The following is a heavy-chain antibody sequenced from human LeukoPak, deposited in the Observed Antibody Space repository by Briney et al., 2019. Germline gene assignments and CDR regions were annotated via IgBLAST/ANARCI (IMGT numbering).Heavy chain of an antibody. D-gene: IGHD4-11*01. CDR2: IYYSGST. CDR3: ARERRDSNWALPRYFDL. CDR1: GGSISSYY. J-gene: IGHJ2*01. Sequence: SEALSLTCNVSGGSISSYYWSWMRQPPGKGLEGIGYIYYSGSTNDNPSLKRRVTISVDTSKNQFSLKLSSVTAADTAVYYCARERRDSNWALPRYFDLWGRGTLVTVSS. V-gene: IGHV4-59*01.